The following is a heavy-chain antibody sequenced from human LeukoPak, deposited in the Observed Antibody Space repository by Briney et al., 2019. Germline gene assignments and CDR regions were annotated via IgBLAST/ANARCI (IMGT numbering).Heavy chain of an antibody. CDR2: INHSGST. V-gene: IGHV4-34*01. D-gene: IGHD1-1*01. Sequence: SETLSLTCAVYGGSFSGYYWSWIRQPPGKGLEWIGEINHSGSTNYNPSLKSRVTISVDTSKNQFSLKLSSVTAADTAVYYCAGQLRTGTRNWFDPWGQGTLVTVSS. CDR3: AGQLRTGTRNWFDP. CDR1: GGSFSGYY. J-gene: IGHJ5*02.